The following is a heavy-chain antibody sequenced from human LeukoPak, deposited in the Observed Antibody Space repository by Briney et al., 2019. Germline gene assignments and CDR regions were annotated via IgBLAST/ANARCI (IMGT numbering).Heavy chain of an antibody. CDR2: INSDGSST. CDR1: GFTFSSYW. V-gene: IGHV3-74*01. J-gene: IGHJ4*02. CDR3: ARVLCSGYDCSPSPGGFDY. Sequence: GGSLRLSCAASGFTFSSYWMHWVRQAPGKGLVWVSRINSDGSSTSYADSVKGRFTISRDNAKNTLYLQMNSLRAEDTAVYYCARVLCSGYDCSPSPGGFDYWGQGTLVTVSS. D-gene: IGHD5-12*01.